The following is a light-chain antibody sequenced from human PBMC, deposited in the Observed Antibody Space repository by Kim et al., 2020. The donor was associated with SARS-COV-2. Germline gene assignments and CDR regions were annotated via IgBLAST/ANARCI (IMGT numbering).Light chain of an antibody. CDR1: QSVNTW. J-gene: IGKJ1*01. Sequence: SASVVDRVSITCRASQSVNTWLAWYQQKPGKAPKLLIYDASSSETGVPSRFGGSGSGAEFTLTITNLQPDDFATYHCQQYFSFPWTFGQGTKVEI. CDR3: QQYFSFPWT. V-gene: IGKV1-5*01. CDR2: DAS.